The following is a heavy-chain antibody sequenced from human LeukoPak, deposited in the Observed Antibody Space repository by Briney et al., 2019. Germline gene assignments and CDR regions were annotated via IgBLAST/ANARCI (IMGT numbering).Heavy chain of an antibody. CDR1: GFTFSSYT. Sequence: GGSLRLSCAASGFTFSSYTMKWVRQTPGKGLEWVSSISSSSSYIYQADSVKGRFTISRDNAKNSLYLQMNNLRAEDTAVYYCARVVWGQLTYYFDYWGQGTLVTVSS. CDR3: ARVVWGQLTYYFDY. J-gene: IGHJ4*02. V-gene: IGHV3-21*01. D-gene: IGHD3-16*01. CDR2: ISSSSSYI.